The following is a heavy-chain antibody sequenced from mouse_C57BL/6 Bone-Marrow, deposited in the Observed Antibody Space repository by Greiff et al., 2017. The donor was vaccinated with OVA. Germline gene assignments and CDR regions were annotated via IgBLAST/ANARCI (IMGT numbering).Heavy chain of an antibody. J-gene: IGHJ1*03. CDR1: GYTFTSYW. Sequence: QVQLQQPGAELVKPGASVKMSCKASGYTFTSYWITWVKQRPGQGLEWIGDIYPGSGSTNYNEKFKSKATLTVDTSSSAAYMQSSSLTSEDSAVYDGARSGYCGSSYDWYFYGRGTGATVTSAS. D-gene: IGHD1-1*01. CDR2: IYPGSGST. V-gene: IGHV1-55*01. CDR3: ARSGYCGSSYDWYFYG.